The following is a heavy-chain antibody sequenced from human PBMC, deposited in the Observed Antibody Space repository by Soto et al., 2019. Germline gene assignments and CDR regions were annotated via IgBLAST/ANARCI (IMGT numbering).Heavy chain of an antibody. Sequence: GASVKVSCKASGYTFTSYDINWVRQATGQGLEWMGWMNPNSGNTGYAQKLQGRVTMTRNTSISTAYMELSSLRSEDTALYYCARYYYDSSGYHGAFDIWGQGTMVTVSS. CDR3: ARYYYDSSGYHGAFDI. V-gene: IGHV1-8*01. CDR2: MNPNSGNT. J-gene: IGHJ3*02. CDR1: GYTFTSYD. D-gene: IGHD3-22*01.